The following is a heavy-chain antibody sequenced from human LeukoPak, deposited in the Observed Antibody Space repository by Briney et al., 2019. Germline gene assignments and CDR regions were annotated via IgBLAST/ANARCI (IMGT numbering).Heavy chain of an antibody. CDR1: GYTFTGYY. CDR3: ARDHGLHTHWFDP. CDR2: INPNSGGT. Sequence: ASAKVSCKASGYTFTGYYMHWVRQAPGQGLEWMGWINPNSGGTNYAQKFQGRVTMTRDTSISTAYMELSRLRSDDTAVYYCARDHGLHTHWFDPWGQGTLVTVSS. D-gene: IGHD4-11*01. J-gene: IGHJ5*02. V-gene: IGHV1-2*02.